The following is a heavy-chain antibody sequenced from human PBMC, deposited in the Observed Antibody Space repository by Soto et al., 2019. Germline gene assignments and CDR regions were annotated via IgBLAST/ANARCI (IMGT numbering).Heavy chain of an antibody. D-gene: IGHD6-13*01. CDR1: GYTFTSYY. CDR2: INPSGGST. J-gene: IGHJ4*02. Sequence: ASVKVSFKASGYTFTSYYMHWVRQAPGQGLEWMGIINPSGGSTSYAQKFQGRVTMTRDTSTSTVYMELSSLRSEDTAVYYCARDMAPSIAAAWFDYWGQGTLVTVSS. CDR3: ARDMAPSIAAAWFDY. V-gene: IGHV1-46*01.